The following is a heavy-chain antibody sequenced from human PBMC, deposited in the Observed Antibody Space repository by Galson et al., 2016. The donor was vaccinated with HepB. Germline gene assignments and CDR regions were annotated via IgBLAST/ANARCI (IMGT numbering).Heavy chain of an antibody. Sequence: SLRLSCAASGFIFSAYAMSWVRQAPGKGLQWVSSISYSGTHTYYADSVKGRFTISRDNSKNTVYLQMSGLSAEDTAIYYCAKLNRQQVGPVDYGGQGTLVTVSS. J-gene: IGHJ4*02. CDR1: GFIFSAYA. D-gene: IGHD6-13*01. V-gene: IGHV3-23*01. CDR3: AKLNRQQVGPVDY. CDR2: ISYSGTHT.